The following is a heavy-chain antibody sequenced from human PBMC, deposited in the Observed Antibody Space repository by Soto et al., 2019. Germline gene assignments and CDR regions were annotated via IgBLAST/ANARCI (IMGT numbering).Heavy chain of an antibody. CDR1: GFTFYRYD. CDR3: VRRGSETGWYYDQ. Sequence: EVQLLESGGGLVQPGGSLRLSCAASGFTFYRYDMFWVRQTPRRGLEWVSFISGSGGRIEYGDFVRGRFTASRDNAEDTRSLQMNSLAFDDTGVYYCVRRGSETGWYYDQWGQGTLVAVSS. CDR2: ISGSGGRI. D-gene: IGHD6-19*01. J-gene: IGHJ4*02. V-gene: IGHV3-23*02.